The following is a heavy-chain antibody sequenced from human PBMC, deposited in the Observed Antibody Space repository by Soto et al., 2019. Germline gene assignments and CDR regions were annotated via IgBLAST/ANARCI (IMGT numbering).Heavy chain of an antibody. CDR1: GGTFSSYA. D-gene: IGHD5-12*01. CDR2: IIPIFGTA. CDR3: ARGGAYGARWLHIFDY. Sequence: QVQLVQSGAEVKKPGSSVKVSCKASGGTFSSYAISWVRQAPGQGLEWMGGIIPIFGTANYAQKFQGRVTITADETTSTAYMELSSLRSEDTAVYYCARGGAYGARWLHIFDYWGQGTLVTVSS. J-gene: IGHJ4*02. V-gene: IGHV1-69*12.